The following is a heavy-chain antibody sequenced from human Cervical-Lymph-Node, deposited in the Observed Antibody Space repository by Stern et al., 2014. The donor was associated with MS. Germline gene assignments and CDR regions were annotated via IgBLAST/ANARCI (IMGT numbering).Heavy chain of an antibody. Sequence: QVQLVQSGAEVKKPGSSGKVSCKASGGTFSSYAISWGRQAPGQGLEWMGGIIPIFGTANYAQKFQGRVTITADESTSTAYMELSSLRSEDTAVYYCARDKGGTYCGGDCYVFDYWGQGTLVTVSS. D-gene: IGHD2-21*02. CDR3: ARDKGGTYCGGDCYVFDY. CDR2: IIPIFGTA. J-gene: IGHJ4*02. V-gene: IGHV1-69*12. CDR1: GGTFSSYA.